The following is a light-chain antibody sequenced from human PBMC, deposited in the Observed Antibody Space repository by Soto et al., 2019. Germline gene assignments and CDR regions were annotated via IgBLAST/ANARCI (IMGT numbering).Light chain of an antibody. CDR1: RSDVGGYDY. J-gene: IGLJ7*01. CDR3: SLYAGISNVI. V-gene: IGLV2-8*01. Sequence: QSALTQPPSASGSPGQSVTISCTGNRSDVGGYDYVSWYQQQSGKAPKLIIYEVTNRPSGVPDRFSGSKSGNTASLTVSGLQAEDEADYYCSLYAGISNVIFGAGTQLTVL. CDR2: EVT.